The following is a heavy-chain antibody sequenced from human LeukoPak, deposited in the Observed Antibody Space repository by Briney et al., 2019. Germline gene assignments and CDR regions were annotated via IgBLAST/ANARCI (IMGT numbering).Heavy chain of an antibody. J-gene: IGHJ3*02. CDR1: GFTFSYYA. D-gene: IGHD2-8*01. V-gene: IGHV3-11*04. CDR2: ISSSGSTI. CDR3: ARDIVLMVYASQGAFDI. Sequence: GGSLRLSCAASGFTFSYYAMSWVRQAPGKGLEWVSYISSSGSTIYYADSVKGRFTISRDNAKNSLYLQMNSLRAEDTAVYYCARDIVLMVYASQGAFDIWGQGTMVTVSS.